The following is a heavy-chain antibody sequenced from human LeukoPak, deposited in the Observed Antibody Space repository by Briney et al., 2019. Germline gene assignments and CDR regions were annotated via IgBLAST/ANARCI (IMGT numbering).Heavy chain of an antibody. CDR1: GFTFSSYS. D-gene: IGHD2-8*01. CDR3: ARDQHGPLDY. J-gene: IGHJ4*02. V-gene: IGHV3-48*01. CDR2: ISSSSSTI. Sequence: GGSLRLSCAASGFTFSSYSMNWVRQAPGKGLEWVSYISSSSSTICYADSVKGRFTISRDNAKNTLYLQMNSLRAEDTAVYYCARDQHGPLDYWGQGTLVTVSS.